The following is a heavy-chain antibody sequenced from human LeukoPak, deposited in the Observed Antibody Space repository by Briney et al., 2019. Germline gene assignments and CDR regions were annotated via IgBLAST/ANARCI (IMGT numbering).Heavy chain of an antibody. Sequence: PSETLSLTCTVSGGSISSSSYYWGWIRQPPGKGLEWIGSIYYSGSTYYNPSLKSRVTISVDTSKNQFSLKLTSVTAADTAVYYCARGTSGYCSSTSCYTPYVAEYFQHWGQGTLVTVSS. J-gene: IGHJ1*01. D-gene: IGHD2-2*02. CDR2: IYYSGST. CDR1: GGSISSSSYY. CDR3: ARGTSGYCSSTSCYTPYVAEYFQH. V-gene: IGHV4-39*07.